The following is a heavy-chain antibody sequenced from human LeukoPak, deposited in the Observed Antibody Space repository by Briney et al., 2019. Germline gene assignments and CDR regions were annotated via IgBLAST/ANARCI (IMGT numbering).Heavy chain of an antibody. V-gene: IGHV3-48*04. CDR3: ARDADYGGNYFYWYFDL. Sequence: QSGGSLRLSCAASGFTFSSYSMNWVLQTPGKGLEWVSYISSSSSTIYYADSVKGRFTISRDNAKNSLYLQMNSLRAEDTAVYYCARDADYGGNYFYWYFDLWGRGTLVTVSS. D-gene: IGHD4-23*01. CDR2: ISSSSSTI. CDR1: GFTFSSYS. J-gene: IGHJ2*01.